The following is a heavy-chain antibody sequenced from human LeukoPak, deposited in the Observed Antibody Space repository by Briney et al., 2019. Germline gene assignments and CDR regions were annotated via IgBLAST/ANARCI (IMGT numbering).Heavy chain of an antibody. D-gene: IGHD3-22*01. J-gene: IGHJ4*02. V-gene: IGHV4-4*07. Sequence: SEXLSLTCTVSGGSISSYYWSWLRQPAGKGLEWIGRIYTSGSTNYNPSLKSRVTMSVDTSKNQFSLKLSSVTAADTAVYYCARGPHYYDSSGYVDYWGQGTLVTVSS. CDR3: ARGPHYYDSSGYVDY. CDR2: IYTSGST. CDR1: GGSISSYY.